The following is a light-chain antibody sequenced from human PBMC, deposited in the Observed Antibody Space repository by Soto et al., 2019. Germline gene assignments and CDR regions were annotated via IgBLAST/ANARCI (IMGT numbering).Light chain of an antibody. CDR2: EAT. CDR1: SRDIGNYNY. Sequence: QSALTQPASVSGSPGQSITISCTGTSRDIGNYNYVSWYQQLPGKAPKLVIYEATRRPSGISNRFSGSKSGNTASLTISGLQAEDEADYYCCSFAGSNSWVFGGGTKLTVL. V-gene: IGLV2-23*01. J-gene: IGLJ3*02. CDR3: CSFAGSNSWV.